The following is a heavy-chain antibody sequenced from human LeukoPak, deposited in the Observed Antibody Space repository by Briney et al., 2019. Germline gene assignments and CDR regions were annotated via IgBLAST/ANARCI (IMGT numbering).Heavy chain of an antibody. V-gene: IGHV3-30*03. J-gene: IGHJ4*02. CDR1: GFTFSSYG. D-gene: IGHD3/OR15-3a*01. CDR3: ARGVDWGSLFCDY. Sequence: GGSLRLSCAASGFTFSSYGMHWVRQAPGKGLEWVAVISYDGSNKYYADSVKGRFTISRDNSKNTLYLQMNSLRAEDTAVYYCARGVDWGSLFCDYWGQGTLVTVSS. CDR2: ISYDGSNK.